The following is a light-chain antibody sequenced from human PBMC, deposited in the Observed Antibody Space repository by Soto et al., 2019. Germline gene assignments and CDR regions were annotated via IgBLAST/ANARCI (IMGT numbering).Light chain of an antibody. CDR2: EVT. CDR1: SGDIGSYTY. J-gene: IGLJ2*01. Sequence: QSALTQPASVPGSPGQSITISCTGTSGDIGSYTYVSWYQQYPGKAPKLLISEVTNRPSGVSNRFSGSKSGNTASLTISGLRAEDEAHYYCSSYTTNSPPVVFGGGTKVTVL. V-gene: IGLV2-14*01. CDR3: SSYTTNSPPVV.